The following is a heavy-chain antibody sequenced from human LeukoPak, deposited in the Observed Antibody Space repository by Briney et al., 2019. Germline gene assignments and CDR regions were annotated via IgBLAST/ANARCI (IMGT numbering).Heavy chain of an antibody. CDR1: GFTFSSYE. Sequence: GGSLRLSCAASGFTFSSYEMNWVRQAPGKGLEWVSYISSSGSTMYYADSVKGRFTISRDNAKNSLYLQMNSLRAEDTAVYYCASSDTFRVNWGQGTLVTVSS. J-gene: IGHJ4*02. CDR2: ISSSGSTM. V-gene: IGHV3-48*03. D-gene: IGHD3-16*01. CDR3: ASSDTFRVN.